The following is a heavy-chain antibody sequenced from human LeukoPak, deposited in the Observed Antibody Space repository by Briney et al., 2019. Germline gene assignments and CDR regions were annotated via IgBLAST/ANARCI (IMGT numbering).Heavy chain of an antibody. Sequence: PGGSLRLSCAASGFTVSDNYMNWVRQTPGKGLEWVSVIYDGGATYYADSVKGRFTISRDNAKNSLYLQMNSLRAEDTAVYYCARDRALVGAIGPHAFDIWGQGTMVTVSS. D-gene: IGHD1-26*01. J-gene: IGHJ3*02. CDR2: IYDGGAT. CDR3: ARDRALVGAIGPHAFDI. V-gene: IGHV3-53*01. CDR1: GFTVSDNY.